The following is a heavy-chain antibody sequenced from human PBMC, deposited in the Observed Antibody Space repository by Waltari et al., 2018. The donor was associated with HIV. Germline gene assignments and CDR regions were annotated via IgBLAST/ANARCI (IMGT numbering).Heavy chain of an antibody. CDR1: GYTFSDYY. CDR2: IYPKSGDT. CDR3: ARDQTTWYDSSGAADS. D-gene: IGHD2-15*01. J-gene: IGHJ4*02. V-gene: IGHV1-2*02. Sequence: QVQLVQSGAEVKKAGASVKVSCRASGYTFSDYYLHWVRQAPGQGLEWMGWIYPKSGDTNYAQQFQDRLTLTRDTSSATAYMELTSLDSDDTAMYFCARDQTTWYDSSGAADSWGQGTLVSVSS.